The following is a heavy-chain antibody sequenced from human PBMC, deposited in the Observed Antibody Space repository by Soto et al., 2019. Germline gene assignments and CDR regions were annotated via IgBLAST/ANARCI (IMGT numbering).Heavy chain of an antibody. V-gene: IGHV4-59*01. D-gene: IGHD6-19*01. J-gene: IGHJ4*02. CDR2: IYYSGST. CDR1: GGSISSYY. Sequence: QVQLQESGPGLVKPSETLSLTCTVSGGSISSYYWSWIRQPPGKGLEWIGYIYYSGSTNYNPSLKGRVTISVDTSKNQFSLKLSYVPAADTDVYYCARRYGSVFDFWGQGTLVTVSS. CDR3: ARRYGSVFDF.